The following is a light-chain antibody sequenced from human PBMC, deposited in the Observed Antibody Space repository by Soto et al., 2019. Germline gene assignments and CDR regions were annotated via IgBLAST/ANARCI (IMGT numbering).Light chain of an antibody. CDR1: QSVSSY. CDR2: DAS. CDR3: QQYGRT. V-gene: IGKV3-11*01. J-gene: IGKJ1*01. Sequence: EIVLTPSPATLSLSPGERATLSCRASQSVSSYLAWYQQKPGQAPKLLIYDASTRATGIPARFSGSGSGTDFTLTISRLKAKDFAIYYCQQYGRTFGQGTKVDIK.